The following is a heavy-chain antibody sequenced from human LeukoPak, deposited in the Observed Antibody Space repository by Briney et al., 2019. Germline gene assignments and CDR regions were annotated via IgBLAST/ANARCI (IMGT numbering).Heavy chain of an antibody. CDR3: ARGIHRRVPKENFEY. Sequence: PGGSLRLSCAASGFTFSSYWMHWVRQAPGKGLVWVSRINSDGSSTSYADSVKGRFTISRDNAKNTLYLQMNSLRAEDTAVYYCARGIHRRVPKENFEYWGQGTLVTVSS. J-gene: IGHJ4*02. V-gene: IGHV3-74*01. CDR2: INSDGSST. CDR1: GFTFSSYW. D-gene: IGHD4/OR15-4a*01.